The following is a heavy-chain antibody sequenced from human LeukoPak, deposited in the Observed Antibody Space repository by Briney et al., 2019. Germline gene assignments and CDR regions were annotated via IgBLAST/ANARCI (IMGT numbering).Heavy chain of an antibody. V-gene: IGHV3-21*01. D-gene: IGHD5-24*01. CDR3: ARSEMATIDY. Sequence: PGGSLRLSCAASGFTFSTYNMNWVRQAPGKGLEWVSSISGSSSYIYCADSVKGRFSISRDNAKNSLYLQMNSLRAEDTAVYYCARSEMATIDYWGQGTLVTVSS. J-gene: IGHJ4*02. CDR1: GFTFSTYN. CDR2: ISGSSSYI.